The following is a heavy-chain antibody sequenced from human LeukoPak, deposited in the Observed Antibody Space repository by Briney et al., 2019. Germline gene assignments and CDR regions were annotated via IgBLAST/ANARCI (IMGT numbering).Heavy chain of an antibody. J-gene: IGHJ4*02. V-gene: IGHV3-33*06. CDR1: GFTFSSYG. Sequence: PGRSLRLSCAASGFTFSSYGMHWVRQAPGKGLEWVSVIWYDRSNKYYADSVKGRFTISRDNSKNTLYLQMNSLRAEDTAVYYCAKGDSRDYWGQGTLVTVSS. D-gene: IGHD5-18*01. CDR3: AKGDSRDY. CDR2: IWYDRSNK.